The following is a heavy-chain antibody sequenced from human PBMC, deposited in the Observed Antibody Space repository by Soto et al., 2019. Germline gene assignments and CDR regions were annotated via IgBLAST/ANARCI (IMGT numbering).Heavy chain of an antibody. J-gene: IGHJ4*02. CDR3: VGWELLREHYDY. Sequence: PSETLSLTCTVSGGSISSYYWSWIRQPPGKGLEWIGYIYYSGSTNYNPSLKSRVTISVDTSKNQFSLKLSSVTAADTAVYYCVGWELLREHYDYWGQGTLVTVSS. CDR2: IYYSGST. CDR1: GGSISSYY. V-gene: IGHV4-59*01. D-gene: IGHD1-26*01.